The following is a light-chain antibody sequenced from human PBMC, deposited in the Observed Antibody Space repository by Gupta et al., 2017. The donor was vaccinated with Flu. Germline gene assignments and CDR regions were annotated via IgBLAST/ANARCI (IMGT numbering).Light chain of an antibody. CDR1: QDIRNY. CDR2: DAS. Sequence: GDRVTITCQASQDIRNYLNWYQQKPGKAPDLLIYDASNLEKGVPSRFSGSGYGTEFTFTINGLQAEDVATYYCQQYDSLTTFGQGTTVEIK. CDR3: QQYDSLTT. V-gene: IGKV1-33*01. J-gene: IGKJ1*01.